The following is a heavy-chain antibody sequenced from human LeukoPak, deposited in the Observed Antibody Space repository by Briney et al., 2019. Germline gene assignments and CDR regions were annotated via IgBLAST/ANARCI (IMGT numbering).Heavy chain of an antibody. CDR1: GFTFSTYG. V-gene: IGHV3-30*03. CDR3: ARGGEYDFWSGYLVYFDY. J-gene: IGHJ4*02. D-gene: IGHD3-3*01. CDR2: ISYDGSTK. Sequence: GGSLRLSCAASGFTFSTYGMHWVRQAPGKGLEWVAVISYDGSTKYYADSVKGRFTISRDNSKNTLYLQMNSLRAEDTAVYYCARGGEYDFWSGYLVYFDYWGQGTLVTVSS.